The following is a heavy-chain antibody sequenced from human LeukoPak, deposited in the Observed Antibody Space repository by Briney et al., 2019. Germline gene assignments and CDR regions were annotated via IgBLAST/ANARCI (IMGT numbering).Heavy chain of an antibody. CDR3: ARDRAVAGTGDI. V-gene: IGHV1-18*01. CDR1: GYTFTSYG. J-gene: IGHJ3*02. Sequence: ASVKVSCKASGYTFTSYGISWVRQAPGQGLEWMGWISAYNGDTNYAQKLQGRVTMTTDTSTSTAYMELRSLRSDDTAVYYCARDRAVAGTGDIWGQGTMVTVSS. CDR2: ISAYNGDT. D-gene: IGHD6-19*01.